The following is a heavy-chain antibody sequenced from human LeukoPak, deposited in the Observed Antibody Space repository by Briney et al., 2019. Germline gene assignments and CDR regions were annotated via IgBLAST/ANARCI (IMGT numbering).Heavy chain of an antibody. CDR3: ARGSSWSYYFDY. Sequence: PSETLSLTCAVYGGSFSGYYWSWIRQPPGKGLEWIGYIYYSGSTNYNPSLKSRVTISVDTSKNQFSLKVSSVTAADTAVYYCARGSSWSYYFDYWGQGTLVTVSS. D-gene: IGHD6-13*01. CDR2: IYYSGST. J-gene: IGHJ4*02. V-gene: IGHV4-59*08. CDR1: GGSFSGYY.